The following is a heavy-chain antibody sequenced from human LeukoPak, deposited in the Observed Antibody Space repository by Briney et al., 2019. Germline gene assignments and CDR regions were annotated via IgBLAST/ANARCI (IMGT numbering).Heavy chain of an antibody. Sequence: GGSLRLSCTTSGFDFSGYAMHWVRQAPGKGLQWVALIVYDESNEYYADSVKGRFTISRDNSKNMLYLQMNSLRAEDTAVYYCARDLSEYSSGWYNFDFWGQGTLVTVSS. J-gene: IGHJ4*02. V-gene: IGHV3-30-3*01. CDR3: ARDLSEYSSGWYNFDF. CDR1: GFDFSGYA. CDR2: IVYDESNE. D-gene: IGHD6-19*01.